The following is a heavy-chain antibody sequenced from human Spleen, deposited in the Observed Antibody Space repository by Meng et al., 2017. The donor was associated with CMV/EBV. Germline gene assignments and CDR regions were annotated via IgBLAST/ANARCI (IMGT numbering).Heavy chain of an antibody. J-gene: IGHJ4*02. CDR2: TWDSGPT. Sequence: TCTVSGGSMRGHHWSWIRQPPGKGLGWIGSTWDSGPTKYNPSLTSRVTISVDTPKKQFSLKLNSVTAVDTAVYYCVSYIEGGSGQGYWGQGMLVTVSS. V-gene: IGHV4-59*11. CDR3: VSYIEGGSGQGY. D-gene: IGHD4-11*01. CDR1: GGSMRGHH.